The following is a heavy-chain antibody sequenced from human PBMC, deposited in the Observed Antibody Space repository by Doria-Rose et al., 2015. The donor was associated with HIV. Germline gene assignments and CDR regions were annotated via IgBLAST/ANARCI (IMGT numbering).Heavy chain of an antibody. CDR3: AKAPIIGPKYYFYMDV. J-gene: IGHJ6*03. CDR1: GFSFESYA. Sequence: VQLVQSEGGLVQPGRSLRLSCVGSGFSFESYAMHWVRLAPGKGLEWVAGIRWDGGAKGNADSVEGRFTISRDNAKKSVYLEMRSLRPEDTAFYYCAKAPIIGPKYYFYMDVWGKGTSVTVSS. V-gene: IGHV3-9*01. CDR2: IRWDGGAK. D-gene: IGHD3-3*01.